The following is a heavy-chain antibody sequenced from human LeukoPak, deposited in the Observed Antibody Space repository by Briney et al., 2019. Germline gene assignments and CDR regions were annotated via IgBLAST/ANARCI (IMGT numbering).Heavy chain of an antibody. D-gene: IGHD3-22*01. CDR1: GGSISISTYY. CDR3: ARLGTGYDSSAYSIGWFDP. Sequence: SETLSLTCTVSGGSISISTYYWGWIRQPPGKGLEWIGNIYVSGSTYYNPSREVRVTISVDTSKNQFSLRLSSVPAADTAVYYCARLGTGYDSSAYSIGWFDPWGQGTLVTVSS. J-gene: IGHJ5*02. V-gene: IGHV4-39*01. CDR2: IYVSGST.